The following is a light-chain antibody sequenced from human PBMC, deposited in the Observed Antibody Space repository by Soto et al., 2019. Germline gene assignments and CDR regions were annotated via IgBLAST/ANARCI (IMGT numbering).Light chain of an antibody. CDR3: QQRGNWPRT. CDR2: DAS. CDR1: QSVSSY. V-gene: IGKV3-11*01. J-gene: IGKJ2*01. Sequence: EIVLTQSPATLALSPGERATLSCRASQSVSSYLAWYQQKPGQAPRLLIYDASNRATGIPARFSGSGSGTDFTLTTSSLEPEYFAVYYCQQRGNWPRTFGQGTTLEI.